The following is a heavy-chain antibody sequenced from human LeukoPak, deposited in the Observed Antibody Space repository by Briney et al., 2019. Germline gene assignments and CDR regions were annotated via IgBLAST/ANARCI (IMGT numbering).Heavy chain of an antibody. CDR1: GGSFSGYY. CDR2: INHSGST. D-gene: IGHD5-18*01. V-gene: IGHV4-34*01. CDR3: ARGTVDTAMVTFDY. Sequence: SETLSLTCAVYGGSFSGYYWSWIRQPPGKGLEWIGEINHSGSTNYNPSLKSRVTISVDTSKNQFSLKLSSVTAADTAVCYCARGTVDTAMVTFDYWGQGTLVTVSS. J-gene: IGHJ4*02.